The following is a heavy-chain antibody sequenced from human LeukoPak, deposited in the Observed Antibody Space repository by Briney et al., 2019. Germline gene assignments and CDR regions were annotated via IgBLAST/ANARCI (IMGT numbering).Heavy chain of an antibody. D-gene: IGHD5-24*01. CDR3: AREVATIWRYFDY. Sequence: SETLSLTCTVSGGSISSGDYYWSWLRQPPGKGLEWIGYIYYSGSTYYNPSLKSQVTISVDTSKNQFSLKLSSVTAADTAVYYCAREVATIWRYFDYWGQGTLVTVSS. J-gene: IGHJ4*02. CDR1: GGSISSGDYY. V-gene: IGHV4-30-4*08. CDR2: IYYSGST.